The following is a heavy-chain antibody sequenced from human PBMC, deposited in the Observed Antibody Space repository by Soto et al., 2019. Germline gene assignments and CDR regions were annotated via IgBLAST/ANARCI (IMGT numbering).Heavy chain of an antibody. J-gene: IGHJ4*02. V-gene: IGHV3-21*01. CDR1: GFTFSSYS. D-gene: IGHD3-9*01. CDR3: ARVYDILTGCSDY. CDR2: ISSSSSYV. Sequence: GGSLRLSCAASGFTFSSYSMNWVRQAPGKGLEWVSSISSSSSYVYYADSVKGRFTISRDNAKNSLYLQMNSLRAEDTAVYYCARVYDILTGCSDYWGQGTLVTVSS.